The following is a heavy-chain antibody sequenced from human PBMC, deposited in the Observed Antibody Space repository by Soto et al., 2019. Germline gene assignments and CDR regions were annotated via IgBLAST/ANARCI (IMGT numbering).Heavy chain of an antibody. CDR1: GGSFSGYY. Sequence: SDPLSHTCSVYGGSFSGYYWNWIRQPPGKGLEWIGEINHSGSINYNPSLKSRVTISVDTSKNQFSLKLSSVTAADTAVYYCARGLDYVVYWGQGTLVTVSS. CDR3: ARGLDYVVY. V-gene: IGHV4-34*01. CDR2: INHSGSI. J-gene: IGHJ4*02.